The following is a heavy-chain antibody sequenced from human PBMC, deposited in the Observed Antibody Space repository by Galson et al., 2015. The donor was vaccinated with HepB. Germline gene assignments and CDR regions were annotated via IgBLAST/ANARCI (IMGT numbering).Heavy chain of an antibody. V-gene: IGHV1-69*13. CDR1: GGTFSSYA. CDR2: IIPIFGTA. D-gene: IGHD3-22*01. Sequence: SVKVSCKASGGTFSSYAISWVRQAPGQGLEWMGGIIPIFGTANYAQKFQGRVTITADESTSTAYMELSSLRSEDTAVYYCARVRDSSGYYRHYYYYMDVWGKGTTVTVSS. J-gene: IGHJ6*03. CDR3: ARVRDSSGYYRHYYYYMDV.